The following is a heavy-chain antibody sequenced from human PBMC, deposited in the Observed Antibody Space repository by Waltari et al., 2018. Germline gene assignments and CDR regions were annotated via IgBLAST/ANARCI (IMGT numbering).Heavy chain of an antibody. CDR2: INSDGTST. Sequence: EVQLVESAGGLVQPGGSLRLSCVASGFTFDHYWMHWVRQAPGKGLVWVSRINSDGTSTSYADSVKGRFTISRDNARNTLYLQMNTLRADDTAVYYCARAALPSAAWPYYSYGMDVWGQGTTVTVSS. CDR3: ARAALPSAAWPYYSYGMDV. CDR1: GFTFDHYW. J-gene: IGHJ6*02. D-gene: IGHD5-12*01. V-gene: IGHV3-74*01.